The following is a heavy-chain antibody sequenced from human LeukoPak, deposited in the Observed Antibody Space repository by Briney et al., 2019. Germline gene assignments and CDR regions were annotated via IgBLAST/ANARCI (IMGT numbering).Heavy chain of an antibody. V-gene: IGHV4-38-2*02. D-gene: IGHD3-10*01. Sequence: PSETLSLTCTVSGYSISSGYYWGWIRQPPGKGLEWIGSIYHSGSTYYNPSLKSRVTISVDTSKNQFSLKLSSVTAADTAVYYCASSSITMVRGVISWGQGTLVTVSS. CDR3: ASSSITMVRGVIS. CDR2: IYHSGST. J-gene: IGHJ4*02. CDR1: GYSISSGYY.